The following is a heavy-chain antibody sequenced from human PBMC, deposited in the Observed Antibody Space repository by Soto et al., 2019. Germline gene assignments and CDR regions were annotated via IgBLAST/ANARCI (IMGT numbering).Heavy chain of an antibody. D-gene: IGHD3-10*01. Sequence: QVQLVESGGGLVKPGGSLRLSCVASGFTFSDSYMYWIRQAPGKGLENVAYSNPGGSFTNYGDSVTGRFTISRDNAKNSLYLQMNSLRAEDTAIYYCARDRYYFASGQKLGAVDVWGQGTTVTVSS. V-gene: IGHV3-11*05. CDR1: GFTFSDSY. J-gene: IGHJ3*01. CDR2: SNPGGSFT. CDR3: ARDRYYFASGQKLGAVDV.